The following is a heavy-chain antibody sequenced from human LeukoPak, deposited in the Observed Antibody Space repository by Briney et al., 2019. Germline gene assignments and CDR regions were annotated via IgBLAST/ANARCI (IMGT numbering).Heavy chain of an antibody. CDR3: ARDRVGWLVPNHFDL. Sequence: PGGSLRLSCAASGFTFSSYEMNWVRQAPGKGLEWVSYISSSGSTTYYADSVKGRFTISRDNAKNSLSLQMNSLRAEDTAVYFCARDRVGWLVPNHFDLWGRGTLVTVSS. CDR2: ISSSGSTT. V-gene: IGHV3-48*03. J-gene: IGHJ2*01. D-gene: IGHD6-19*01. CDR1: GFTFSSYE.